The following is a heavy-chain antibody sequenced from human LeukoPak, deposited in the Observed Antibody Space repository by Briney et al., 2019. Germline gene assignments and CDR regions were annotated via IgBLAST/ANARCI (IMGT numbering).Heavy chain of an antibody. J-gene: IGHJ6*02. V-gene: IGHV4-59*01. CDR3: ARSTTNYYGMDV. CDR1: GGSISSYH. Sequence: SETLSLTCTVSGGSISSYHWSWIRQPPGKGLEWIGYIYYSGSTNYNPSLKSRVTISVDTSKNQFSLKLSSVTAADTAVYYCARSTTNYYGMDVWGQGTTDTVSS. D-gene: IGHD4-17*01. CDR2: IYYSGST.